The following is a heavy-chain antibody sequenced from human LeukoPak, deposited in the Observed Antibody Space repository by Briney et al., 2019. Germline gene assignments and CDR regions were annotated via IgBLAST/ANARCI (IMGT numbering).Heavy chain of an antibody. D-gene: IGHD3-16*01. J-gene: IGHJ4*02. Sequence: GGSLRLSCAASGFTFSSYAVHWVRLAPGKGLEWVALISYDGSSKFYADSVKGRFTISRDNSKNTFYLQMNSLGAEDTAVYYCARGGGGASWYYFDDWGQGTLVTVSS. CDR1: GFTFSSYA. CDR3: ARGGGGASWYYFDD. V-gene: IGHV3-30*04. CDR2: ISYDGSSK.